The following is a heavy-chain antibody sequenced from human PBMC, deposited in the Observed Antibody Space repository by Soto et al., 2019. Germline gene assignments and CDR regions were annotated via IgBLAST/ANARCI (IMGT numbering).Heavy chain of an antibody. CDR3: VRHFARDSNYASFWSFDL. CDR2: LSSGLST. CDR1: DGSISTRDYY. V-gene: IGHV4-39*01. D-gene: IGHD4-4*01. Sequence: QRQLRESGPGLVKPSETLSLTCAVSDGSISTRDYYWGWIRQPPGKGLDWIASLSSGLSTYYSPSIKSRFTVREDTSRQRIRLRLTSVTAADRAVYYCVRHFARDSNYASFWSFDLWGRGALVHVSS. J-gene: IGHJ2*01.